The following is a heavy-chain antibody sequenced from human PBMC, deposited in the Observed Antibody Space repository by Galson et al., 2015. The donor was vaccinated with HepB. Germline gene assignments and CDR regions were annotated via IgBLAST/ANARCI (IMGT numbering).Heavy chain of an antibody. Sequence: SLRLSCAPSGFTFSSFWMSWVRQAPGKGLEWVANINQDGSEKYYVDSVKGRFTISRDNAKNSLYLQMNSLRAEDTAVYYCARANYVFDYWGQGTLVTVSS. D-gene: IGHD1-7*01. CDR1: GFTFSSFW. V-gene: IGHV3-7*01. J-gene: IGHJ4*02. CDR3: ARANYVFDY. CDR2: INQDGSEK.